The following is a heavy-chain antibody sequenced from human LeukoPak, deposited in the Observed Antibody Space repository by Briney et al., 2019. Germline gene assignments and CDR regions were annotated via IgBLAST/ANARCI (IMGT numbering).Heavy chain of an antibody. Sequence: PSETLFLTCSVPGGSIRCSRYDSGWLRQPPGKGLERIGSIYYSGSTYYSPSLKSRVTISLDTSKNHFSLKMSSVTAADTAVYFCASGAELETAYYYYYYLNVWGKGTTVIVSS. CDR1: GGSIRCSRYD. D-gene: IGHD5-18*01. J-gene: IGHJ6*03. CDR3: ASGAELETAYYYYYYLNV. CDR2: IYYSGST. V-gene: IGHV4-39*07.